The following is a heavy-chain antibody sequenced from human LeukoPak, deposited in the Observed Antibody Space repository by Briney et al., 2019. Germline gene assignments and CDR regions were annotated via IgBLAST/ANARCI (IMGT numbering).Heavy chain of an antibody. CDR1: GFTFSSYA. Sequence: GGSLRLSCAASGFTFSSYAMSWVRQAPGKGLEWVSAISGSGGSTYYADSVKGRFTISRDNSKNTLYLQMNSLRAEDTAVYYCAKMYGSSERYYYYGMDVWGQGTTVTVSS. D-gene: IGHD6-6*01. V-gene: IGHV3-23*01. CDR2: ISGSGGST. J-gene: IGHJ6*02. CDR3: AKMYGSSERYYYYGMDV.